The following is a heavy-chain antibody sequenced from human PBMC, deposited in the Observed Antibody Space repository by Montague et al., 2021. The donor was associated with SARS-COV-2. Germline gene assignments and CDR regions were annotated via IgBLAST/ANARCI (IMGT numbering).Heavy chain of an antibody. CDR1: GGSFSGYY. CDR3: ARGRYSSSWYGERRNWFDP. Sequence: SETLSLTCAVYGGSFSGYYWSWIRQPPGKGLEWIGEINHSGSTNYNPSLKSRVTISVDTSKNQFSLKLSSVTAADTAVYYSARGRYSSSWYGERRNWFDPWGQGTLVTVSS. J-gene: IGHJ5*02. CDR2: INHSGST. V-gene: IGHV4-34*01. D-gene: IGHD6-13*01.